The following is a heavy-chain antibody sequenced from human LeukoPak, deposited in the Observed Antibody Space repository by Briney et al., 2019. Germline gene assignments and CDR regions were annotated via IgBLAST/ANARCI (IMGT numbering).Heavy chain of an antibody. J-gene: IGHJ4*02. V-gene: IGHV4-4*07. D-gene: IGHD3-16*01. CDR1: SGSINSYY. CDR2: IYTTGNT. Sequence: SETLSLTCTVSSGSINSYYWGWVRQPAGRGLEWIGRIYTTGNTNYNPSLKSRLTMSVDTSKRQFSLNLRSVTAAGTAIYYCARHGYTASHYFLDYWSQGILVTVSS. CDR3: ARHGYTASHYFLDY.